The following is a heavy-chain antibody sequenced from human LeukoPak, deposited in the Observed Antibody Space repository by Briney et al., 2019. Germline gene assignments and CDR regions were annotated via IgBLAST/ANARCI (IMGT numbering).Heavy chain of an antibody. CDR3: ARGNYYYGSGSYYNGLPNAFDI. D-gene: IGHD3-10*01. CDR2: MNPNSGNT. Sequence: ASVKVSCKASGYTFTSYDINWARQATGQGLEWMGWMNPNSGNTGYAQKFQGRVTMTRNTSISTAYMELSSLRSEDTAVYYCARGNYYYGSGSYYNGLPNAFDIWGQGTMVTVSS. V-gene: IGHV1-8*01. CDR1: GYTFTSYD. J-gene: IGHJ3*02.